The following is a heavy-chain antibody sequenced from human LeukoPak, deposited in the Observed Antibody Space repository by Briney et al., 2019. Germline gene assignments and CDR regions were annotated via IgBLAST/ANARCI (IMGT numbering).Heavy chain of an antibody. CDR1: GFTFSDYY. J-gene: IGHJ4*02. Sequence: GGSLRLSCAASGFTFSDYYMSWIRQAPGKGLEWVSYISSSGSTIYYADSVKGRFTISRDNAKNSLYLQMNSLRAADTAVYYCARDRLRIFGVVTYMFDYWGQGTLVTVSS. CDR2: ISSSGSTI. V-gene: IGHV3-11*01. CDR3: ARDRLRIFGVVTYMFDY. D-gene: IGHD3-3*01.